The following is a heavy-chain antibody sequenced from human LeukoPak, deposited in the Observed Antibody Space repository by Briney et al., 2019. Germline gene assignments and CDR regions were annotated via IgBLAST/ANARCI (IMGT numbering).Heavy chain of an antibody. D-gene: IGHD3-3*01. V-gene: IGHV4-34*01. J-gene: IGHJ5*02. CDR3: AIRNYDFWSGYYSTWFDP. Sequence: NTSETLSLTCAVYGGSFSGYYWSWIRQPPGKGLEWIGEINHSGSTNYNPSLKSRVTISVDTSKNQFSLKLSSVTAADTAVYYCAIRNYDFWSGYYSTWFDPWGQGTLVTVSS. CDR2: INHSGST. CDR1: GGSFSGYY.